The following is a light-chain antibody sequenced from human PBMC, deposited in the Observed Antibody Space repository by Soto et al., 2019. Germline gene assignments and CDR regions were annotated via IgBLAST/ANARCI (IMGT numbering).Light chain of an antibody. J-gene: IGKJ4*01. CDR3: QQDKNWPLT. Sequence: EIVMTQSPATLSVSPGERATLSCRASQRISSSLAWYQQKPDQSPRLLIYDASTRATGIPARFSGSGSGTDFTLTISSLQSEDFAVYYCQQDKNWPLTFGGGTKVEIK. V-gene: IGKV3-15*01. CDR1: QRISSS. CDR2: DAS.